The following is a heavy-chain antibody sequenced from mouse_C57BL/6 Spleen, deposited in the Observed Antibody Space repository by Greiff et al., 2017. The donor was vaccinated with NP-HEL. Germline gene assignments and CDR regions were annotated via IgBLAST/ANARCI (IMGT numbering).Heavy chain of an antibody. Sequence: QVQLQQSGAELVRPGTSVKMSCKASGYTFTNYWIGWAKQRPGHGLEWIGDIYPGGGYTNYNEKFKGKATLTADKSSSTAYMQFSSLTSEDSAIYYCARRVLDSSGYDYWGKGTTLTVSS. CDR2: IYPGGGYT. D-gene: IGHD3-2*02. V-gene: IGHV1-63*01. CDR1: GYTFTNYW. CDR3: ARRVLDSSGYDY. J-gene: IGHJ2*01.